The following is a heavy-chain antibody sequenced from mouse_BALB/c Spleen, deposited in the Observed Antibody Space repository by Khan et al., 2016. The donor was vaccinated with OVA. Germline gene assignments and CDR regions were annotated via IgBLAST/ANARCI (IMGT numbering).Heavy chain of an antibody. CDR1: GLTFNNSV. Sequence: EVELVESGGCLVKPGGSLKVSCAASGLTFNNSVMSWVRQTPEKRLEWVASIGGGGTTFYADSVKGRFTISRDYARNILYLQMSSLRSEDTAMYYCDNEGWSVGPYWGQGTLVTVSA. J-gene: IGHJ3*01. D-gene: IGHD2-3*01. V-gene: IGHV5-6-5*01. CDR3: DNEGWSVGPY. CDR2: IGGGGTT.